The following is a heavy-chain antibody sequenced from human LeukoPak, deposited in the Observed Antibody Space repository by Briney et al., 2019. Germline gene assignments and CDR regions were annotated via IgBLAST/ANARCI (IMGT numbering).Heavy chain of an antibody. J-gene: IGHJ5*02. CDR2: ISAYNGNT. CDR3: ARAFTWNDVVHWFDP. D-gene: IGHD1-1*01. Sequence: GSSVKVSCNASGYTFTSYGISWVRQAPGQGLEWMGWISAYNGNTNYAQKLQGRVTMTTDTSTSTAYMELRSLRSDDTAVYYCARAFTWNDVVHWFDPWGQGTLVTVSS. CDR1: GYTFTSYG. V-gene: IGHV1-18*01.